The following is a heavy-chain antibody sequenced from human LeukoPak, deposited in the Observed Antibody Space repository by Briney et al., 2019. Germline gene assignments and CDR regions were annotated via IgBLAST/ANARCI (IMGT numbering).Heavy chain of an antibody. CDR2: IDHSGST. D-gene: IGHD3-10*01. CDR3: ARGRKGGSAL. V-gene: IGHV4-34*01. J-gene: IGHJ4*02. Sequence: GSLRLSCAASGFTFSIYWMSWVRQAPGKGLEWIGEIDHSGSTNYNPSLKSRVTISLARANKQFSLKLSSGTAADTAFYYCARGRKGGSALWGQGTLVTVSS. CDR1: GFTFSIYW.